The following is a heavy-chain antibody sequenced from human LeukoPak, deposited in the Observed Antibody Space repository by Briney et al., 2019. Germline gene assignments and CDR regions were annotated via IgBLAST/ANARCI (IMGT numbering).Heavy chain of an antibody. CDR2: MYLSGTT. V-gene: IGHV4-4*02. Sequence: SETLSLTCTVSGDSINSLDLWSRVRQPPGKGLEWIGEMYLSGTTHSNPSVKSRVTISIDKSKNQFFLNLSSVTAADTAVYYCAGLVGRYSSGLYYYYFDYWGQGTLVTVSS. D-gene: IGHD3-22*01. CDR3: AGLVGRYSSGLYYYYFDY. CDR1: GDSINSLDL. J-gene: IGHJ4*02.